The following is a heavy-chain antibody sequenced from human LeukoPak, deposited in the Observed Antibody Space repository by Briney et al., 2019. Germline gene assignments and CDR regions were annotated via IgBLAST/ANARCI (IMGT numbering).Heavy chain of an antibody. CDR1: GFTFSSYA. CDR2: INGDGGGA. J-gene: IGHJ4*02. V-gene: IGHV3-23*01. D-gene: IGHD3-22*01. Sequence: GGSLRLSCAASGFTFSSYAMHWVRQAPGKGLQWVSGINGDGGGAYYADSVKGRFTISRDNSTTTLYLQMNSLRAEDTAVYYCVRGHYYESSAFDYWGRGALVTVSS. CDR3: VRGHYYESSAFDY.